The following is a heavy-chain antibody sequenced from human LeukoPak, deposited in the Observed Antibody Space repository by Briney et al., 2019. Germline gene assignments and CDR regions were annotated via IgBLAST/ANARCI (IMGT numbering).Heavy chain of an antibody. V-gene: IGHV4-59*01. CDR3: VRDRELNY. Sequence: SETLSLACTVSGVSISIYYWSWIRQPPGKGLEWIGYIYNSGSTSYNPSLKSRATISADTSKNQFSLKLSSVTAADTAVYYCVRDRELNYWGQGTLVTVSS. CDR2: IYNSGST. CDR1: GVSISIYY. J-gene: IGHJ4*02. D-gene: IGHD1-7*01.